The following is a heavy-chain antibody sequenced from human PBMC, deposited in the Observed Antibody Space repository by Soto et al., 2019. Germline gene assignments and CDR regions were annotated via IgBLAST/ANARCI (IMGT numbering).Heavy chain of an antibody. D-gene: IGHD3-22*01. CDR1: GFNFGDYY. CDR3: ARVVDSGYYPDY. Sequence: AGGSLRLSCAASGFNFGDYYMTWIRQAPGKGLEWVSYISGSGFTIYYADSVKGRFTISRDNAKNSVLLQMNSLRAEDTAVYYCARVVDSGYYPDYWGQGTLVTVSS. CDR2: ISGSGFTI. J-gene: IGHJ4*02. V-gene: IGHV3-11*01.